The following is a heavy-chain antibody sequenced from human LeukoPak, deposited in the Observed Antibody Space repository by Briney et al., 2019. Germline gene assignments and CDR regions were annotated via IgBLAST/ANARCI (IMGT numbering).Heavy chain of an antibody. CDR3: ARETVAGSPYFDY. Sequence: SETLSLTCTVSGGSISSSSYYWGWIRQPPGKGLEWIGSIYYSGSTYYNPSLKSRVTISVDTSKNQFSLELSSVTAADTAVYYCARETVAGSPYFDYWGQGTLVTVSS. CDR1: GGSISSSSYY. CDR2: IYYSGST. V-gene: IGHV4-39*07. D-gene: IGHD6-19*01. J-gene: IGHJ4*02.